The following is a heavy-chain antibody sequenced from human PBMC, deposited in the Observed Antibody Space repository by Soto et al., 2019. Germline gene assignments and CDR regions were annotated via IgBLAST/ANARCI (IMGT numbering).Heavy chain of an antibody. J-gene: IGHJ3*02. D-gene: IGHD4-17*01. CDR1: GGTFSSYA. Sequence: QVQLVQSGAEVKKPGSSVKVSCKASGGTFSSYAISWVRQAPGQGLEWMGGIIPIFGTANYAQKFQGRVTITADESKSTAYMELSSLRSEDTAVYYCARGFDDYGDYDLLGAHNAFDIWGQGTMVTVSS. CDR3: ARGFDDYGDYDLLGAHNAFDI. V-gene: IGHV1-69*01. CDR2: IIPIFGTA.